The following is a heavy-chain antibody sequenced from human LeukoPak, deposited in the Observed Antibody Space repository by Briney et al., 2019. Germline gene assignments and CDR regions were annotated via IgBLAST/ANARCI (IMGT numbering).Heavy chain of an antibody. V-gene: IGHV4-38-2*02. CDR1: GYSISSDYY. D-gene: IGHD5-18*01. Sequence: SETLSLTCTVSGYSISSDYYWGWIRPPPGKGLEWIASVSHSGSTYYNPSLKSRVTISVDTSKNQFSLKVTSVTAADTALYYCARERIERYTYASSDFDYWGRGTLVTVSS. J-gene: IGHJ4*02. CDR3: ARERIERYTYASSDFDY. CDR2: VSHSGST.